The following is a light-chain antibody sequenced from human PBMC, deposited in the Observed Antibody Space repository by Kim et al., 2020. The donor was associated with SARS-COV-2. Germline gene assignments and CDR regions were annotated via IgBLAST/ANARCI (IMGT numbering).Light chain of an antibody. J-gene: IGLJ3*02. Sequence: RVTISCTGSSSNIGAGYDVHWYQQFPGTAPKLLIYANTNRPSGVPDRFSGSKSGTSASLAITGLQAEDEADYYCQSYDSSLSGWVFGGGTQLTVL. CDR3: QSYDSSLSGWV. CDR2: ANT. V-gene: IGLV1-40*01. CDR1: SSNIGAGYD.